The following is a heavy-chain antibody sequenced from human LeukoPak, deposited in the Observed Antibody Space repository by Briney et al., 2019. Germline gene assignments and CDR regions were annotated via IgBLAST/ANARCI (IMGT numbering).Heavy chain of an antibody. CDR2: IYYSGST. Sequence: PSETLSLTCAVYGGSFSGYYWSWIRQPPGKGLEWIGYIYYSGSTNYNPSLKSRVTISVDTSKNQFSLKLSSVTAADTAVYYCARVDPELDFDYWGQGTLVTVSS. V-gene: IGHV4-59*01. CDR3: ARVDPELDFDY. J-gene: IGHJ4*02. D-gene: IGHD1-26*01. CDR1: GGSFSGYY.